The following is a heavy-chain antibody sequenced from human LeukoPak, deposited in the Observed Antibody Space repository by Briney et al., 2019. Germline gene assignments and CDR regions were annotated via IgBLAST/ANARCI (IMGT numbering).Heavy chain of an antibody. CDR2: MYHTGSS. CDR1: GDSISGTNW. Sequence: SETLSLTCAVSGDSISGTNWWSWVRQSPGKGLEWIGEMYHTGSSNYNPSLKSRVTISLDKSKNQFSLRLSSVTAADTAVYYCSRLYGDYGWFDPWGQGTLVTVSS. V-gene: IGHV4-4*02. J-gene: IGHJ5*02. CDR3: SRLYGDYGWFDP. D-gene: IGHD4-17*01.